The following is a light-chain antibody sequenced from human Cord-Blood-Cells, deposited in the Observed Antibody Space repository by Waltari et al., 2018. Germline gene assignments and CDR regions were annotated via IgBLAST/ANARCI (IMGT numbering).Light chain of an antibody. J-gene: IGLJ3*02. Sequence: QSALTQPASVSGSPGQSITISCTGTSSDVGGYHYLSWYQQHPGKAPKLMIYDVSNRPSGVSNRVSGSKSGNTAALTISGLQAEDEADYYCSSYTSSSTWVFGGGTKLTVL. CDR3: SSYTSSSTWV. CDR1: SSDVGGYHY. CDR2: DVS. V-gene: IGLV2-14*03.